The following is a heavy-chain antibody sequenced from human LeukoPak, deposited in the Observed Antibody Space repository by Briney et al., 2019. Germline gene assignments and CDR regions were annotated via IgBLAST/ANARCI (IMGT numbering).Heavy chain of an antibody. V-gene: IGHV3-66*01. Sequence: GGSLRLSCAASGFTVSSNYMIWVRQAPGKGLEGVSVIYSGGSTYYADSVKGRFTISRDNSKNTLYLQMNSLRAEDTAVYYCARDQGRYSYGPYYYYGMDVWGQGTTVTVSS. CDR3: ARDQGRYSYGPYYYYGMDV. CDR1: GFTVSSNY. J-gene: IGHJ6*02. CDR2: IYSGGST. D-gene: IGHD5-18*01.